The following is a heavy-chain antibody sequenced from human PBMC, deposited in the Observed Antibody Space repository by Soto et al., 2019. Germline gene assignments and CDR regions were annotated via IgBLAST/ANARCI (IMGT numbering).Heavy chain of an antibody. J-gene: IGHJ6*02. CDR2: IYYSGST. Sequence: PSEPLSLTWAVAGGSIPNYDGSWSRKPPGKGLEWIGFIYYSGSTNYNPSLKSRVTISVATSKNQVSLKLSSVTAADTAVYYCARDGTAVAAGYYGMDVWGQGNTVTGSS. V-gene: IGHV4-59*01. CDR3: ARDGTAVAAGYYGMDV. D-gene: IGHD5-18*01. CDR1: GGSIPNYD.